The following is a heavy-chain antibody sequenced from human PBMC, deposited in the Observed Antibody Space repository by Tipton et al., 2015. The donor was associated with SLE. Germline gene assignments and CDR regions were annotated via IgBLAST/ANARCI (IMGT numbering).Heavy chain of an antibody. Sequence: TLSLTCTVSGGSITHTSYYWGWIRQPPGKGLEWIGEINHSGGTNHNSSLKSRVTIIVDTSKIQFSLKLRSVTAADTAVYYCARRGHAFDMWGQGTMVTVSS. CDR3: ARRGHAFDM. D-gene: IGHD3-10*01. CDR2: INHSGGT. CDR1: GGSITHTSYY. J-gene: IGHJ3*02. V-gene: IGHV4-39*01.